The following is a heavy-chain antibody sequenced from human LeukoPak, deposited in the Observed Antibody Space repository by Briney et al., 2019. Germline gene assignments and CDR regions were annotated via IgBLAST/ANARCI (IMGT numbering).Heavy chain of an antibody. Sequence: GGSLRLSCAASGFTFSSYEMHWVRQPPGKGLEWVSYISSSDSTIYYADSVKGRFTISRDNAKNSLYLQMNSLRAEDTAVYYCAREDRLYYFDYWGQGTLVTVSS. D-gene: IGHD3-22*01. J-gene: IGHJ4*02. CDR2: ISSSDSTI. CDR1: GFTFSSYE. CDR3: AREDRLYYFDY. V-gene: IGHV3-48*03.